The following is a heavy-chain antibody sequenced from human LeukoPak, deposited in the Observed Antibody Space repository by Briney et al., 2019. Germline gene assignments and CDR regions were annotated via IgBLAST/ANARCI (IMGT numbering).Heavy chain of an antibody. Sequence: GGSLRLSCAASGFTFSSYAMSWVRQAPGKGLEWVSAISGSGGSTYYADSVKGRFTISRDNSKNTLYLQMNGLRAEDTAVYYCAKDRRITMIVVAPGPSDYWGQGTLVTVSS. CDR2: ISGSGGST. V-gene: IGHV3-23*01. CDR1: GFTFSSYA. J-gene: IGHJ4*02. D-gene: IGHD3-22*01. CDR3: AKDRRITMIVVAPGPSDY.